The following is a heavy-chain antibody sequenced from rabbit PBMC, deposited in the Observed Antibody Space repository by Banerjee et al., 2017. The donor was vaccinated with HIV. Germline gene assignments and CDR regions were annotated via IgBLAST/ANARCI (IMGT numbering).Heavy chain of an antibody. CDR1: GFSFSNGYV. CDR2: IYAGSSGST. V-gene: IGHV1S45*01. D-gene: IGHD1-1*01. CDR3: ARDNGTRGYPTYAWNL. J-gene: IGHJ4*01. Sequence: QEQLEESGGDLVKPEGSLTLTCTASGFSFSNGYVMCWVRQAPGKGLEWIACIYAGSSGSTYYASWAKGRFTITRSTSLNTVTLKMTSLTAADTATYFCARDNGTRGYPTYAWNLWGPGTLVTVS.